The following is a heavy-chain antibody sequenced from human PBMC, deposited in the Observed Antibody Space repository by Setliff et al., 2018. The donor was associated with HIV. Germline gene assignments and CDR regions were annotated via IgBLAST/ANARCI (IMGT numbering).Heavy chain of an antibody. D-gene: IGHD6-13*01. CDR1: GGSIRSSDYY. J-gene: IGHJ6*01. Sequence: PSETLSLTCTVSGGSIRSSDYYWGWIRQPPGKGLEWIGSIDYSGSAYYNPSLKSRVTISADTSKNQISLNLSSVTAADTAVYYCPLTSTWYYHHYYGVDVWGQGTTVTVSS. CDR2: IDYSGSA. V-gene: IGHV4-39*07. CDR3: PLTSTWYYHHYYGVDV.